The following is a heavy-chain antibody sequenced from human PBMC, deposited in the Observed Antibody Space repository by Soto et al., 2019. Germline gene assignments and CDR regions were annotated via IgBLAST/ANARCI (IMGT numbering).Heavy chain of an antibody. V-gene: IGHV3-30*03. J-gene: IGHJ4*01. Sequence: QVQLVESGGGVVQPGRSLRLSCAASGFPFSSYGMHWVREAPGKGLAWVAAISYDGSNKYYADSVKGRFTISRHNSAIALCLATNSLRPADRSLLSCVGVMSSCAYRGHGTLVTVAP. CDR2: ISYDGSNK. D-gene: IGHD3-10*01. CDR3: VGVMSSCAY. CDR1: GFPFSSYG.